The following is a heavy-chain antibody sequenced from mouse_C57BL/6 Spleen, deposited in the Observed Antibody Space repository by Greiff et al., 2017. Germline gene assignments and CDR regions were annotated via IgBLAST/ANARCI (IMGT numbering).Heavy chain of an antibody. J-gene: IGHJ2*01. Sequence: QVQLQQPGAELVKPGASVKLSCKASGYTFTSYWMQWVKQRPGQGLEWIGEIDPSDSYTNYNQKFKGKATLTVDTSSSPAYMQLSSLTSEDSAVYYCTRGDSLFDYWVQGTTLTVSS. CDR3: TRGDSLFDY. CDR2: IDPSDSYT. V-gene: IGHV1-50*01. CDR1: GYTFTSYW.